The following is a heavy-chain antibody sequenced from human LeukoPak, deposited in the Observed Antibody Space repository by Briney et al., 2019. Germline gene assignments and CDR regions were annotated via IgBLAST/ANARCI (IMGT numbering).Heavy chain of an antibody. CDR1: GFTFSSYS. CDR3: ARHSVASPPPYYGISTGYLVPAEYFQH. Sequence: GGSLRLSCAASGFTFSSYSMNWVRQAPGKGLEWVSSISSSSSYIYYADSVKGRFTISRDNAKNSLYLQMNSLRAEDTAVYYCARHSVASPPPYYGISTGYLVPAEYFQHWGQGTLVTVSS. D-gene: IGHD3-9*01. J-gene: IGHJ1*01. CDR2: ISSSSSYI. V-gene: IGHV3-21*01.